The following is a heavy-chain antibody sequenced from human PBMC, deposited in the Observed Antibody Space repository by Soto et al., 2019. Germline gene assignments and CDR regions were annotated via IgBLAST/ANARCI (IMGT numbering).Heavy chain of an antibody. D-gene: IGHD3-10*01. V-gene: IGHV3-23*01. CDR2: SSGSGGRT. J-gene: IGHJ4*02. CDR3: AKGMVRGVIIPSVDY. CDR1: GFAFSSYA. Sequence: GGSLRLSCAASGFAFSSYAMSWVRQAPGKGLEWGSASSGSGGRTLYADSGKGRFTISRDNSNNTLDLQTNRLRAEDTAVYYCAKGMVRGVIIPSVDYWGQGTLVTVSS.